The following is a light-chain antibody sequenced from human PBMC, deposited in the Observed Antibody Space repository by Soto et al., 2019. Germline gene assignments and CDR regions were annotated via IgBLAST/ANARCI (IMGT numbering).Light chain of an antibody. J-gene: IGKJ2*02. Sequence: EIVFTQSPGTLSLSPGESATLSCSASRSLDSGQLAWYQQKVGRAPRLLIHDAFMRATGIPDRFSGSGSGTDFTLTIARLEPEDFAVYYCQQRGKWPSTFGPGTKVDIK. CDR3: QQRGKWPST. CDR1: RSLDSGQ. CDR2: DAF. V-gene: IGKV3D-20*02.